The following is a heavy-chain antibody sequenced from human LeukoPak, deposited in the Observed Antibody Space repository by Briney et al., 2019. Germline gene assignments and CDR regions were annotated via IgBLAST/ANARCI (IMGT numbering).Heavy chain of an antibody. CDR2: IYSDGSTT. J-gene: IGHJ3*02. CDR3: STMIGVVEAFDI. Sequence: GSLRLYCAASGFTFSNYWMYWVRQAPGKGLVWVSRIYSDGSTTSYADSVKGRFTISRDNAKNTLYLQMNSLRAEDTAVYYCSTMIGVVEAFDIWGQGTVVTVSS. V-gene: IGHV3-74*01. D-gene: IGHD3-22*01. CDR1: GFTFSNYW.